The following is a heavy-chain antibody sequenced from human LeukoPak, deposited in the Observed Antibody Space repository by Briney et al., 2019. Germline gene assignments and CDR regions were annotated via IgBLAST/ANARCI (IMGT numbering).Heavy chain of an antibody. J-gene: IGHJ4*02. Sequence: PGGSLRLSCAASGFTFSNYAMSWVRQAPGKGLEWVANIKQDGNEKYYVDSVKGRFTISRDNAKNSLYLQMNSLRAEDTAVYYCARAFHDYWGQGTLVTVSS. CDR3: ARAFHDY. CDR1: GFTFSNYA. V-gene: IGHV3-7*01. CDR2: IKQDGNEK.